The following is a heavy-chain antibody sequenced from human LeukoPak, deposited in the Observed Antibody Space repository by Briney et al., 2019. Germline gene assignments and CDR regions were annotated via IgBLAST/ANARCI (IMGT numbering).Heavy chain of an antibody. CDR1: GGSFSGYY. V-gene: IGHV4-34*01. Sequence: PSETLSLTCAVYGGSFSGYYWSWIRQPPGKGLEWIGEINHGGSTNYNPSLKSRLTISVDTSKNQFSLKLTSVTAADTAVYYCARNLVEGNFDYWGQGTLVTVSS. J-gene: IGHJ4*02. CDR3: ARNLVEGNFDY. D-gene: IGHD6-6*01. CDR2: INHGGST.